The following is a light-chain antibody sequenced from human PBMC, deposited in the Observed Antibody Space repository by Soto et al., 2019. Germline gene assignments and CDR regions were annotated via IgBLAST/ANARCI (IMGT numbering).Light chain of an antibody. V-gene: IGKV1-12*01. Sequence: DIQMTQSPSSVSASVGDRVTITCRASQCISSWLAWFQQKPGEAPRLLVYAASSLHSVVPSRFSGSGSGTDFTLTISSLQPEDFATYYCQQGDSFPLTFGGGTKVEIK. J-gene: IGKJ4*01. CDR2: AAS. CDR3: QQGDSFPLT. CDR1: QCISSW.